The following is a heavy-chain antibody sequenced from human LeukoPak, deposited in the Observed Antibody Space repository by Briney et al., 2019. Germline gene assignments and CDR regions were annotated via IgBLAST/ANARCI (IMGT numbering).Heavy chain of an antibody. D-gene: IGHD3-9*01. J-gene: IGHJ3*02. V-gene: IGHV3-23*01. CDR3: AKGRWGLTINNFDI. CDR2: ISDRGDST. Sequence: GGSLRLSCAASGFSVTTYAMGWVRQAPGKGLEWVSVISDRGDSTHYADSVKGRFTIFRDSSKNTLYLQMNSLRGEDTAVYYCAKGRWGLTINNFDIWGQGAMVTVSS. CDR1: GFSVTTYA.